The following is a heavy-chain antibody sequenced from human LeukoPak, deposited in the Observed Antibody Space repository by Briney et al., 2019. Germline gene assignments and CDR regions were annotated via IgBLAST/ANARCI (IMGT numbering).Heavy chain of an antibody. J-gene: IGHJ6*02. V-gene: IGHV3-23*01. Sequence: GGSLRLSCAASGFTFSSYAMSWVRQAPGKGLEWVSVITGSGGTTYYADSVKGRFTISRDKSKNTLYLQMNSLRAEDMAVYYCAKPKAAAKFYYGMDVWGQGTTVTVSS. CDR2: ITGSGGTT. CDR3: AKPKAAAKFYYGMDV. D-gene: IGHD6-13*01. CDR1: GFTFSSYA.